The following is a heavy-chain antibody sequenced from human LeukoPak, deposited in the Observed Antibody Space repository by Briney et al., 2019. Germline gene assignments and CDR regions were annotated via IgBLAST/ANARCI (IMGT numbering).Heavy chain of an antibody. V-gene: IGHV3-64D*09. CDR2: ISSNGGST. CDR1: GFTFSSYA. D-gene: IGHD3-3*01. J-gene: IGHJ4*02. CDR3: VKVAGYETELDY. Sequence: GGSLRLSCSASGFTFSSYAMHWVRQAPGKGLEYVSAISSNGGSTYYADSVKGRFTISRDNSKNTLYLQMSGLRAEDTAVYYYVKVAGYETELDYWGQGTLVTVSS.